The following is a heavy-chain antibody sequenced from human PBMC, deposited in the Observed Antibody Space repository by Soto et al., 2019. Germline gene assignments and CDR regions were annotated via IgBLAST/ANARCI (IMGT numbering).Heavy chain of an antibody. D-gene: IGHD2-21*02. CDR3: SKDRSDVTPFVY. J-gene: IGHJ4*02. V-gene: IGHV3-23*01. Sequence: PGGSLRLSCAASGFSFSSRSMSWVRQAPGKGMEWVSSISGRGVDTLYADSVKGRFTITRNNSRNMQYLQVNCVRAEDTAVYYCSKDRSDVTPFVYWGQGTLVTVFS. CDR1: GFSFSSRS. CDR2: ISGRGVDT.